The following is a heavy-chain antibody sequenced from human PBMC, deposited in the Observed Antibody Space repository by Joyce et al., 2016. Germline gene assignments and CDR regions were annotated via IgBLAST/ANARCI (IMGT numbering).Heavy chain of an antibody. Sequence: EVQLVQSGAEVKKPGESLKISCKGSGYNFITHWNGWVCQMPGKGPEVEGITYPSDSDTRYSPSFQGQVTISAEKYISIAYLQWSSLKASDTAMYYCARVGAFGGIIVIPEYYFDYWGQGTLVTVSS. J-gene: IGHJ4*02. CDR1: GYNFITHW. V-gene: IGHV5-51*01. CDR2: TYPSDSDT. CDR3: ARVGAFGGIIVIPEYYFDY. D-gene: IGHD3-16*02.